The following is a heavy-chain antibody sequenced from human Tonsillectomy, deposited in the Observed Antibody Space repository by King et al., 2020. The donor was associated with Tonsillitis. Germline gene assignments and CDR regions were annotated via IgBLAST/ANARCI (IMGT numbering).Heavy chain of an antibody. J-gene: IGHJ4*02. CDR3: ARDQNYYDSSGYYRGGFDY. CDR2: IYYSGST. V-gene: IGHV4-59*01. Sequence: QLQESGPGLVKPSETLSLTCTVSGGSISSYYWSWIRQPPGEGLEGIGYIYYSGSTNYNPSLKSRVTISVDTSKNEFSLKLSSVTAADTAVYYCARDQNYYDSSGYYRGGFDYWGPGTLVTVSS. CDR1: GGSISSYY. D-gene: IGHD3-22*01.